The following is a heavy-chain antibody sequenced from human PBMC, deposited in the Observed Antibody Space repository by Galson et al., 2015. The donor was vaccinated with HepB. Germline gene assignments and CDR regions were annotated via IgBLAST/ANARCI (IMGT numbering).Heavy chain of an antibody. CDR3: ARVLVVPAASYYYYYMDV. CDR2: ISSSSSYI. Sequence: SLRLSCAASGFTFSSYSMNWVRQAPGKGLEWVSSISSSSSYIYYADSVKGRFTISRDNAKNSLYLQMNSLRAEDTAVYYCARVLVVPAASYYYYYMDVWGKGTTVTVSS. V-gene: IGHV3-21*01. CDR1: GFTFSSYS. D-gene: IGHD2-2*01. J-gene: IGHJ6*03.